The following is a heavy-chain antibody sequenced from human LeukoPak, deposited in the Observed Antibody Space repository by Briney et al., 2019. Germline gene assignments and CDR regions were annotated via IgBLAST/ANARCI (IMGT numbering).Heavy chain of an antibody. CDR2: ISGSGGST. D-gene: IGHD3-22*01. CDR1: GFTFSSYA. J-gene: IGHJ6*02. Sequence: GGSLRLSCAASGFTFSSYAMSWVRQAPGKGLEWVSAISGSGGSTYYADSVKGRFTILRDNAENTLYLQMNSLRAEDTAVYYCTRSHYYDSSVYYYYYGLDVWGQGTTVTVSS. V-gene: IGHV3-23*01. CDR3: TRSHYYDSSVYYYYYGLDV.